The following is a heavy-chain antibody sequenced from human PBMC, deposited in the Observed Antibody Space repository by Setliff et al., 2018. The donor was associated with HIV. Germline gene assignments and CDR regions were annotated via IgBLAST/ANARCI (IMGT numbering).Heavy chain of an antibody. V-gene: IGHV4-34*01. CDR1: GGSFNGYY. J-gene: IGHJ6*03. CDR3: ARRSPGGGYYMDV. D-gene: IGHD3-16*01. Sequence: SETLSLTCAVYGGSFNGYYWSWIRQPPGKGLEWIGEINHSGSTYHSPSLESRVTISLDTSKNQFSLNLSSVTAADTAVYYCARRSPGGGYYMDVWGKGTTVTVSS. CDR2: INHSGST.